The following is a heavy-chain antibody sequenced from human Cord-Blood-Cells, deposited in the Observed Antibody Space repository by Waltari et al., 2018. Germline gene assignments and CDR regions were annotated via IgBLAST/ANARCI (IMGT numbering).Heavy chain of an antibody. CDR2: IYWNDDK. J-gene: IGHJ3*02. Sequence: TLKESGPTLVKHTQTLTLTCPFSGFSPSTSGVGVGWLRLPPGKALEWLALIYWNDDKRYSPSLKSRLTITKDTSKNQVVLTMTNMDPVDTATYYCAHRGMDSSSSGAFDIWGQGTMVTVSS. V-gene: IGHV2-5*01. CDR1: GFSPSTSGVG. CDR3: AHRGMDSSSSGAFDI. D-gene: IGHD6-6*01.